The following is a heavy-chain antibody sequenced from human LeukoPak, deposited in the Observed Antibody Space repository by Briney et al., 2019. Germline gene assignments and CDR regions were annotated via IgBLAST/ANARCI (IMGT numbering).Heavy chain of an antibody. CDR2: IIPIFGTA. D-gene: IGHD6-19*01. CDR3: ARDFKKAGDAFDI. Sequence: SVKVSCKASGGTFSSYAISWVRQAPGQGLEWMGGIIPIFGTANYAQKFQGRVTITTDESTSTAYMELSSLRSEDTAVYYCARDFKKAGDAFDIWGQGTMVTVSS. J-gene: IGHJ3*02. V-gene: IGHV1-69*05. CDR1: GGTFSSYA.